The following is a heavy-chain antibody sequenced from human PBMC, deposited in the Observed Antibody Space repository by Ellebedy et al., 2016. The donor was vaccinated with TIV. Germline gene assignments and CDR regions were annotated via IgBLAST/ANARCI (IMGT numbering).Heavy chain of an antibody. CDR1: GYSISSGNY. Sequence: SETLSLTCTVSGYSISSGNYWGCIRQPPGKGLEWLGSMYHSGSTYYNPSLKRRVTISVDMFKNQFSLKLSSVTAADTAVYYCATFPNLDGFDIWGQGTMVTVSS. J-gene: IGHJ3*02. CDR3: ATFPNLDGFDI. CDR2: MYHSGST. V-gene: IGHV4-38-2*02.